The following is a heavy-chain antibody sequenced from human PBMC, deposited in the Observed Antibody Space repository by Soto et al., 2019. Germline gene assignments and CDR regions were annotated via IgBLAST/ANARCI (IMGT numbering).Heavy chain of an antibody. J-gene: IGHJ2*01. CDR3: ATYTSHCGGHCYSPDYWYFDL. Sequence: QVQLVQSGAEVKKPGSSVKVSCKASGGTFSSYAISWVRQAPGQGLEWMGGIIPIFGTANYAQKFQGRVTITADESRSTAYMERSSLRSEDTDVYYCATYTSHCGGHCYSPDYWYFDLWGRGTLVTVSS. V-gene: IGHV1-69*01. D-gene: IGHD2-21*02. CDR2: IIPIFGTA. CDR1: GGTFSSYA.